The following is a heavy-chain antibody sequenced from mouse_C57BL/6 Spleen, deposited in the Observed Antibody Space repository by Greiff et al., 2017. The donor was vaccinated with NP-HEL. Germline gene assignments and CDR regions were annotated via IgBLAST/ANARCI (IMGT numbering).Heavy chain of an antibody. J-gene: IGHJ3*01. V-gene: IGHV5-17*01. CDR2: ISSGSSTI. Sequence: EVMLVESGGSLVKPGGSLKLSCAASGFTFSDYGMHWVRQAPEKGLEWVAYISSGSSTIYYADTVKGRFTISRDNAKNTLFLQMTRLRSEDTAMYYCAITTVVAPKYWGQGTLVTVSA. CDR1: GFTFSDYG. D-gene: IGHD1-1*01. CDR3: AITTVVAPKY.